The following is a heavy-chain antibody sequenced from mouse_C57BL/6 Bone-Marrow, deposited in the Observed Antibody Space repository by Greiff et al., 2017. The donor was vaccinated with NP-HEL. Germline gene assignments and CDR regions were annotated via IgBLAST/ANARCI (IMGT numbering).Heavy chain of an antibody. V-gene: IGHV3-6*01. CDR1: GYSITSGYY. CDR3: ASKRTRAMDY. CDR2: ISYDGSN. J-gene: IGHJ4*01. Sequence: EVKLMESGPGLVKPSQSLSLTCSVTGYSITSGYYWNWIRQFPGNKLEWMGYISYDGSNNYNPSLKNRISITRDTSKNQFFLKLNSVTTEDTATYYCASKRTRAMDYWGQGTSVTVSS.